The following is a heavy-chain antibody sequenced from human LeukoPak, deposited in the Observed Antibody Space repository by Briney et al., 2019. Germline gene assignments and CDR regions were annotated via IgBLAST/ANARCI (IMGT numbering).Heavy chain of an antibody. CDR3: AVYSSLDY. D-gene: IGHD3-22*01. CDR1: GFTVSNNY. J-gene: IGHJ4*02. Sequence: GGSLRLSCAASGFTVSNNYMSWVRQAPGKGLEWVSLIYSGGNTYYADSVRGRFSIFRDNSKNTLYLQMNSLRAEDTAIYYCAVYSSLDYWSQGTLVTVSS. V-gene: IGHV3-53*01. CDR2: IYSGGNT.